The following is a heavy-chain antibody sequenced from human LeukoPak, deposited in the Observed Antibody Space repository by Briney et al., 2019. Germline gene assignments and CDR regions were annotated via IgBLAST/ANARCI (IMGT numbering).Heavy chain of an antibody. Sequence: PGGSLRLSCSASGFTFSSYAMHWVRQAPGKGLEYVSAISSNGGSTYYADSVKGRFTISRDSSKNTLYLQMSSLRAEDTAVYYCVKGSGSVAEYYFDYWGQGTLVTVSS. CDR1: GFTFSSYA. CDR3: VKGSGSVAEYYFDY. J-gene: IGHJ4*02. CDR2: ISSNGGST. V-gene: IGHV3-64D*06. D-gene: IGHD6-19*01.